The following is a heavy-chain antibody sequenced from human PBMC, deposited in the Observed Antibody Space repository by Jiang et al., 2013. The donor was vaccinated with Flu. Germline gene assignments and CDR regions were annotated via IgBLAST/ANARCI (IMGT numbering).Heavy chain of an antibody. V-gene: IGHV3-30*03. CDR1: GFTFNNYG. Sequence: QLLESGGGVVQPGRSLRLSCAASGFTFNNYGMHWVRQAPGKGLEWVAVTSYDESKRYYADSVKGRFTISRDNSKNTLYLQMNSLRPEDTAVYYCAREMTPDSWGQGTLVTVSS. CDR3: AREMTPDS. CDR2: TSYDESKR. J-gene: IGHJ4*02.